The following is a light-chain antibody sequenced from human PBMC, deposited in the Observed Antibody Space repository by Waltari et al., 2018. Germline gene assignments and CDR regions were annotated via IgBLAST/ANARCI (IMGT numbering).Light chain of an antibody. J-gene: IGLJ1*01. CDR1: ISDIGLFKV. V-gene: IGLV2-23*02. CDR2: EVN. CDR3: CSFTSSSTYV. Sequence: QSALTQPASVSASPGQSITVSCSGSISDIGLFKVVSWFQQYPGKPPRLIIYEVNKRPLGISVRFSAPKSGNVASLTISGLQADDEADYYCCSFTSSSTYVFGSGTTVTVL.